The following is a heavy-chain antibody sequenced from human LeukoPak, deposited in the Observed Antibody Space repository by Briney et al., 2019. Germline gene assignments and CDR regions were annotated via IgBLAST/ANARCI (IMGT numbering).Heavy chain of an antibody. Sequence: GASVKVSCKASGYTFTSYGISWVRQAPGQGLEWMGWISAYNGNTNYAQELQGRVTMTTDTSTSTAYMELRSLRSDDTAVYYCAREYCSSTSCYNFVDYWGQGTLVTVSS. CDR2: ISAYNGNT. D-gene: IGHD2-2*02. V-gene: IGHV1-18*01. CDR1: GYTFTSYG. J-gene: IGHJ4*02. CDR3: AREYCSSTSCYNFVDY.